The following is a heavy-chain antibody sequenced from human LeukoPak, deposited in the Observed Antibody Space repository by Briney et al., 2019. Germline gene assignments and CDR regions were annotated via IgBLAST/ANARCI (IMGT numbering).Heavy chain of an antibody. CDR3: GREGGFYRPLDY. J-gene: IGHJ4*02. V-gene: IGHV4-4*02. CDR1: GGSVINTNW. Sequence: PSGTLSLTCGVSGGSVINTNWWTWVRQPPGKGLEWIGEVHLDGRTNYNPSLESRLTMSVDVSENQVSLKLTSVTPVDTAVYYCGREGGFYRPLDYSGQGTLVTVSS. D-gene: IGHD3-3*01. CDR2: VHLDGRT.